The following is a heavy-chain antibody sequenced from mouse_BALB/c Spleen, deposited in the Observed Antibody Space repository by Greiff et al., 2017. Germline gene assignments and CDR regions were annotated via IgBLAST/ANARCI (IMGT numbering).Heavy chain of an antibody. CDR3: ARKDYGYFDY. CDR1: GFTFSSFG. V-gene: IGHV5-17*02. CDR2: ISSGSSTI. D-gene: IGHD1-1*01. J-gene: IGHJ2*01. Sequence: EVQRVESGGGLVQPGGSRKLSCAASGFTFSSFGMHWVRQAPEKGLEWVAYISSGSSTIYYADTVKGRFTISRDNPKNTLFLQMTSVRSEDTAMYYCARKDYGYFDYWGQGTTLTVSS.